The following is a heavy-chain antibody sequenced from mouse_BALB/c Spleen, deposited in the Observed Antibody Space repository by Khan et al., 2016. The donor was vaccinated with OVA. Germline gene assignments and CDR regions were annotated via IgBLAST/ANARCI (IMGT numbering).Heavy chain of an antibody. CDR1: GYTFTTYT. V-gene: IGHV1-4*01. CDR3: ARSGQLGLRGGFTY. Sequence: VQLQQSGAELARPGASVKMSCKTSGYTFTTYTLHWVKQRPGRSLEWIGYINPSNDYTNYTQKFKDKSTLNADKSSSTAYMQLSSLTSEDSSVYYCARSGQLGLRGGFTYWGQGTLVTVSA. J-gene: IGHJ3*01. CDR2: INPSNDYT. D-gene: IGHD3-2*01.